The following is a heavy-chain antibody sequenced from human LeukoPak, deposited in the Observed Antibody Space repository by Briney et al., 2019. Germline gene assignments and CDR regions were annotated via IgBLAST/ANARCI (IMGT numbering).Heavy chain of an antibody. CDR2: IKQDGSEK. D-gene: IGHD3-16*01. J-gene: IGHJ4*02. CDR3: ARGGGASDY. Sequence: GGSLRLSCAASEFTFSAYWMSWVRQAPGKGLEWVATIKQDGSEKYYVDSVKGRFTISRDNAENSLYLQVNSLRAEDTAVYYCARGGGASDYWGQGTLVTVSS. V-gene: IGHV3-7*04. CDR1: EFTFSAYW.